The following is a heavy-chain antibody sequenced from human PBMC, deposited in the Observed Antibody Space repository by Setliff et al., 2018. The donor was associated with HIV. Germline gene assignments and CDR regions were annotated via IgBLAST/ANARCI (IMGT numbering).Heavy chain of an antibody. CDR1: GNTFTSYA. V-gene: IGHV7-4-1*02. CDR3: ATRALDYYDGSAQVLTYYYYGMDV. CDR2: INTNTGKS. D-gene: IGHD3-22*01. J-gene: IGHJ6*02. Sequence: ASVKVSCKASGNTFTSYAMNWVRQAPGQGLEWMGWINTNTGKSTYAQDSTGRFVFSLDTSVSTAYLQISGLEAEDTAVYYCATRALDYYDGSAQVLTYYYYGMDVWGQGTTVTVSS.